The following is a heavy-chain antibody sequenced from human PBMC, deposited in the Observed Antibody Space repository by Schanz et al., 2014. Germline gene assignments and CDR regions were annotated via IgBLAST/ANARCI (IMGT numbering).Heavy chain of an antibody. CDR1: GYTFTGYY. V-gene: IGHV1-18*04. CDR3: ARDQSPYTNSSDVRYFDY. J-gene: IGHJ4*02. Sequence: QVQLVQSGAEMKKPGASVKVSCKASGYTFTGYYMHWVRQAPGQGLEWMGWISAYNGNTNYAQKLQGGVTMTTDTTTNTDYMEQRSLRSDGAAVYYCARDQSPYTNSSDVRYFDYWGQGSLVAVSS. D-gene: IGHD6-6*01. CDR2: ISAYNGNT.